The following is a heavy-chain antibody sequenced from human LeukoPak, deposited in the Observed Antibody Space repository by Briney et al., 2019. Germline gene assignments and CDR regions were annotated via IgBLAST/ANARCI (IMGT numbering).Heavy chain of an antibody. CDR1: GGSFSVYY. CDR2: INHSGST. CDR3: ASRTIFGVVLSPRRAFDI. Sequence: PSETLSLTCAVYGGSFSVYYWSWIRQPPGKGLEWIGEINHSGSTNYNPSLKSRVTISVDTSKNQFSLKLSSVTAADTAVYYCASRTIFGVVLSPRRAFDIWGQGTMVTVSS. D-gene: IGHD3-3*01. V-gene: IGHV4-34*01. J-gene: IGHJ3*02.